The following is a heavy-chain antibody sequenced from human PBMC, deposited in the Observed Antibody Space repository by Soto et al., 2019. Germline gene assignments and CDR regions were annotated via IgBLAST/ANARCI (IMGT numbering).Heavy chain of an antibody. D-gene: IGHD6-6*01. V-gene: IGHV2-5*01. Sequence: GXVPTLVNPTQSLTLTCTFSGFSLSTSGVGVGWIRQPPGKALEWLALIYWNDDKRYSPSLKSRLTITKDTSKNQVVLTMTNMDTVDTATYYCAHGYSSSSAPDFDYWGQGTLVTASS. CDR1: GFSLSTSGVG. CDR3: AHGYSSSSAPDFDY. CDR2: IYWNDDK. J-gene: IGHJ4*02.